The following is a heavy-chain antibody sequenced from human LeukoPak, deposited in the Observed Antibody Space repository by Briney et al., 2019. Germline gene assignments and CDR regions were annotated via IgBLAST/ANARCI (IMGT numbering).Heavy chain of an antibody. CDR3: VKERGVGATTGSLATFDN. CDR2: LSASGITT. Sequence: GGSLRLSCAASGFIFNNYAMSWVRQAPGKGLEWVSSLSASGITTYYADSVRGRFTIFRDNSENRLFLQMNSLRVEDTAVYFCVKERGVGATTGSLATFDNWGQGTLVTVSS. D-gene: IGHD1-26*01. J-gene: IGHJ4*02. CDR1: GFIFNNYA. V-gene: IGHV3-23*01.